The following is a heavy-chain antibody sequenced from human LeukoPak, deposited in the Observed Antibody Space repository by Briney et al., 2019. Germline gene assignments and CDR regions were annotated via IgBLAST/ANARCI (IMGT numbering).Heavy chain of an antibody. V-gene: IGHV3-30*03. CDR3: ARGLDDILTGSGY. CDR1: GFTFSSYG. Sequence: GRSLRLSCAASGFTFSSYGMHWVRQAPGKGLEWVAVISYDGSNKYYADSVKGRFTISRDNSKNTLYLQMNSLRAEDTAVYYCARGLDDILTGSGYWGQGTLVTVSS. D-gene: IGHD3-9*01. J-gene: IGHJ4*02. CDR2: ISYDGSNK.